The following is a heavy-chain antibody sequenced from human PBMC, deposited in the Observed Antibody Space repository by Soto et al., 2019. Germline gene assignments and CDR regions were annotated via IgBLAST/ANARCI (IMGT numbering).Heavy chain of an antibody. V-gene: IGHV4-59*01. J-gene: IGHJ4*02. CDR3: ARRRNSGSYRNPTYYFDY. CDR1: GGSIRSYY. D-gene: IGHD1-26*01. Sequence: PSETLSLTCTVSGGSIRSYYWSWIRQPPGKGLEWIGYIYYSGSTNYNPSLKSRVTISVDTSKNQFSLKLSSVTAADTAVYYCARRRNSGSYRNPTYYFDYWGQGTLVTAPQ. CDR2: IYYSGST.